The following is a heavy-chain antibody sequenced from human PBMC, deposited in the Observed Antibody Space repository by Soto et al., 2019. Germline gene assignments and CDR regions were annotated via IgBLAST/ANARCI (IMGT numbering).Heavy chain of an antibody. J-gene: IGHJ5*02. CDR3: ARETGTTFSGYNWFDP. CDR1: GFTFSSYS. D-gene: IGHD1-7*01. Sequence: XVSLRLSCAASGFTFSSYSMNWVRQAPGKGLEWVSYISSSSSTIYYADSVKGRFTISRDNAKNSLYLQMNSLRDEDTAVYYCARETGTTFSGYNWFDPWGQGTLVTVSS. V-gene: IGHV3-48*02. CDR2: ISSSSSTI.